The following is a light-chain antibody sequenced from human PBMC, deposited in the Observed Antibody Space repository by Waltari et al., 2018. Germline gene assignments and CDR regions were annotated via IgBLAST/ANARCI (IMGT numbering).Light chain of an antibody. J-gene: IGKJ4*01. CDR2: DTL. CDR3: QQRSVWPLT. CDR1: QSVNAY. V-gene: IGKV3-11*01. Sequence: EIVLTQSPATLSLSPGDRAPLSCRASQSVNAYLAWYQQKPGQAPRLLIYDTLNRPTGVPARFSGSGSGTDFTLTISSLEPEDFAVYYCQQRSVWPLTFGGGTKVEIK.